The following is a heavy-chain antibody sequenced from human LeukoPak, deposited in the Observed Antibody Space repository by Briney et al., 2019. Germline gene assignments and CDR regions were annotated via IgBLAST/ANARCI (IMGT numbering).Heavy chain of an antibody. CDR2: INPNSGGT. Sequence: GASVKVSCKASGYTFTGYYMHWVRQAPGQGLEWMGWINPNSGGTNYAQKFQGRVTMTRDTSISTAYMELSRLRSDDTAVYYCARGKQPSPWELLPDAFDIWGQGTMVTVSS. CDR1: GYTFTGYY. J-gene: IGHJ3*02. V-gene: IGHV1-2*02. CDR3: ARGKQPSPWELLPDAFDI. D-gene: IGHD1-26*01.